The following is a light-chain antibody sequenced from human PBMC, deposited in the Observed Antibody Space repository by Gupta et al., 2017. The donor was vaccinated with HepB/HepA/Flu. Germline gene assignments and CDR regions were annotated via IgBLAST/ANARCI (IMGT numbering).Light chain of an antibody. CDR1: QTVHIS. Sequence: DIQMTQSPSSLSASIGDTVTTSCQTSQTVHISLNWYQQQPGNPPKLIIYAASLLQSGVAGRFSSSGCGEDFSLTSTRLQADVFAIYCWQQSYTLRSFGHGTKVDMK. CDR2: AAS. J-gene: IGKJ1*01. CDR3: QQSYTLRS. V-gene: IGKV1-39*01.